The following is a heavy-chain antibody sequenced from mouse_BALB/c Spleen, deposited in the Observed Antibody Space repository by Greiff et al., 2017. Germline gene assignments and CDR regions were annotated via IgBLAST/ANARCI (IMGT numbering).Heavy chain of an antibody. D-gene: IGHD2-1*01. CDR2: ISSGGST. V-gene: IGHV5-6-5*01. J-gene: IGHJ2*01. CDR1: GFTFSSYA. Sequence: EVQVVESGGGLVKPGGSLKLSCAASGFTFSSYAMSWVRQTPEKRLEWVASISSGGSTYYPDSVKGRFTISRDNARNILYLQMSSLRSEDTAMYYCARDYGNYFDYWGQGTTLTVSS. CDR3: ARDYGNYFDY.